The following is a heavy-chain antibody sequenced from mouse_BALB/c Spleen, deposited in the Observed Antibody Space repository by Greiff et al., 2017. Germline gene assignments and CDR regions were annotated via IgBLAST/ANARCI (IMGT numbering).Heavy chain of an antibody. CDR1: GFTFSSFG. V-gene: IGHV5-17*02. CDR3: ARSGGYDGFAY. CDR2: ISSGSSTI. J-gene: IGHJ3*01. D-gene: IGHD2-2*01. Sequence: DVKLVESGGGLVQPGGSRKLSCAASGFTFSSFGMHWVRQAPEKGLEWVAYISSGSSTIYYADTVKGRFTISRDNPKNTLFLQMTSLRSEDTAMYYCARSGGYDGFAYWGQGTLVTVSA.